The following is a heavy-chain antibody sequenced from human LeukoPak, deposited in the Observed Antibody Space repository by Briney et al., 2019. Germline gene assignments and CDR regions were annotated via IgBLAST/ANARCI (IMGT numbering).Heavy chain of an antibody. CDR2: IYPGDSDT. Sequence: GEFLKISCKGSGYSFTNYWIGWVRQMPGKGLEWMGIIYPGDSDTRYSPSFRGQVTISADKSISTAYLQWSSLKASDTAMYYCITGGSGSFYNPFDYWGQGTLVIVSS. CDR3: ITGGSGSFYNPFDY. V-gene: IGHV5-51*01. J-gene: IGHJ4*02. D-gene: IGHD3-10*01. CDR1: GYSFTNYW.